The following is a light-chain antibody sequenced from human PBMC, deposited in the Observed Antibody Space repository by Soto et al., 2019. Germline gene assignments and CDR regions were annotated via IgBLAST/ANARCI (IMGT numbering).Light chain of an antibody. CDR2: AAS. Sequence: DIQMTQSPSSLSASVGDRVTITCRASQSISSYLNWYQQKPGKAPKLLIYAASSLQSGVPSRFTGIGSGTYFTLTISSVQHEDFAPYSCQQNYSTPRTFGQGTKVEIK. CDR1: QSISSY. J-gene: IGKJ1*01. CDR3: QQNYSTPRT. V-gene: IGKV1-39*01.